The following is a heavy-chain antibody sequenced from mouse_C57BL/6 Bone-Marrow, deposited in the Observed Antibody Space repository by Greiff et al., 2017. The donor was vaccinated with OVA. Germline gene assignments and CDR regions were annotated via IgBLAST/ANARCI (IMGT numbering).Heavy chain of an antibody. V-gene: IGHV1-72*01. D-gene: IGHD1-1*01. Sequence: QVQLQQPGAELVKPGASVKLSCKASGYTFTSYWMHWVKQRPGRGLEWIGRIDPNSGGTKYNEKFKSKATLTVDKPSSTAYMQLSSLTSEDSAVYYCARNPSPNYYGSSAWFAYWGQGTLVTVSA. CDR3: ARNPSPNYYGSSAWFAY. CDR2: IDPNSGGT. J-gene: IGHJ3*01. CDR1: GYTFTSYW.